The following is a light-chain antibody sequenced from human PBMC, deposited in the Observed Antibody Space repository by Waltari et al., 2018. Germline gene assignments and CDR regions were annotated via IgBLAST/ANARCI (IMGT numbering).Light chain of an antibody. CDR2: QVS. CDR1: ASLLIHDGKTY. Sequence: DVVMTQSPVFLSVTLGQTASISCRCSASLLIHDGKTYLNWFHQRPGQSPRRLIYQVSDRDSGVPDRFSGSGSGADFTLKISRVEAEDAGLYFCMLGTRPWTFGPGTKVEI. CDR3: MLGTRPWT. J-gene: IGKJ1*01. V-gene: IGKV2-30*01.